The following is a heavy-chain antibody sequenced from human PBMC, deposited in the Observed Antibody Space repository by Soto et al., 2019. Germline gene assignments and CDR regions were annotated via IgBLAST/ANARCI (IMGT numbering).Heavy chain of an antibody. CDR3: ARDENVVVAATHFYYYGTDV. J-gene: IGHJ6*02. D-gene: IGHD2-15*01. V-gene: IGHV4-34*01. CDR2: INHSGST. Sequence: PSETLSLTCAVYGGSFSGYYWSWIRQPPGKGLEWIGEINHSGSTNYNPSLKSRVTISVDTSKNQFSLKLSSVTAADTAVYYCARDENVVVAATHFYYYGTDVWGQGTTVTVSS. CDR1: GGSFSGYY.